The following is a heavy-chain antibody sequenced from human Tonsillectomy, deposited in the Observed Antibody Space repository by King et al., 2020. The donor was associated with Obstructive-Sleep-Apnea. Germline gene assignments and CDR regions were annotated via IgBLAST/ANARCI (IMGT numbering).Heavy chain of an antibody. Sequence: VQLQQSGPGLVKPSQTLSLTCAISGDSVSTNSAAWNWIRQSPSRGLEWLGRTYYRSKWFNDYALSVKSRITINSDTSKNQFSLHLNSVTPEDTAVYYCASDRDCSSTSCYDYYYYGMDVWGQGTTVTVSS. CDR2: TYYRSKWFN. V-gene: IGHV6-1*01. J-gene: IGHJ6*02. D-gene: IGHD2-2*01. CDR1: GDSVSTNSAA. CDR3: ASDRDCSSTSCYDYYYYGMDV.